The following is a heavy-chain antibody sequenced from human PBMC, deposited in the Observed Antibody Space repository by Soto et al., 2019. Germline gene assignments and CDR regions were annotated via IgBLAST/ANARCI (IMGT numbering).Heavy chain of an antibody. CDR1: GFNFSEYA. CDR2: INTSGGRV. J-gene: IGHJ6*04. V-gene: IGHV3-23*01. Sequence: XGSLRLSCLAAGFNFSEYAMSWVRQAPGKGLEWVSGINTSGGRVYYGDSVKGRFTISRDNSKNTLYLQLNSLRPEDTAVYYCAKEVLTSYFYGMEVWGKGTTVTVSS. D-gene: IGHD3-16*01. CDR3: AKEVLTSYFYGMEV.